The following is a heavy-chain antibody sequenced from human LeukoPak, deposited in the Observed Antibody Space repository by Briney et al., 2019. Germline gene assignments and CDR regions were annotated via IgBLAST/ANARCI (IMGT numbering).Heavy chain of an antibody. CDR2: IYTSGST. Sequence: SETLSLTCTVSGGSISSGSYYWSWIRQPAGKGLEWIGRIYTSGSTKYNPSLKSRVTISVDRSKNQFLLKLSSVTAADTAVYYCARSFDSSSAHFDYWGQGTLVTVSS. V-gene: IGHV4-61*02. J-gene: IGHJ4*02. CDR1: GGSISSGSYY. CDR3: ARSFDSSSAHFDY. D-gene: IGHD6-6*01.